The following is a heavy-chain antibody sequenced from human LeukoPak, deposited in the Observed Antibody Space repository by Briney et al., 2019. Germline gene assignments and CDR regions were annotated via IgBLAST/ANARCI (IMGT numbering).Heavy chain of an antibody. CDR1: GFTFSSDA. CDR3: ARGMSATSGYLELEY. V-gene: IGHV3-23*01. D-gene: IGHD3-22*01. CDR2: ISGSGGNT. Sequence: GGSLRLSCAASGFTFSSDAMSWVRQSPGKGLEWVSAISGSGGNTYSADSVKGRCTISRDNSWQTLFLHMNSLRAEDTAVYYCARGMSATSGYLELEYWGQGALVTVST. J-gene: IGHJ4*02.